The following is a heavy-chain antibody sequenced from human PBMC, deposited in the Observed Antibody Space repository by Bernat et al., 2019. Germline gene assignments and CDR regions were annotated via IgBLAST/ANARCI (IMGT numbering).Heavy chain of an antibody. CDR1: GFTFSSYG. V-gene: IGHV3-33*01. D-gene: IGHD6-13*01. CDR2: IWYDGSNK. J-gene: IGHJ5*02. Sequence: QVQLVESGGGVVQPGRSLRLSCAASGFTFSSYGMHWVRQAPGKGLEWVAVIWYDGSNKYYADSVKGRFTISRDNSKNTLYLQMNSLRAEDTAVYYCARDYSPASGSWYVRRGDSEKNWFDPWGQGTLVTVSS. CDR3: ARDYSPASGSWYVRRGDSEKNWFDP.